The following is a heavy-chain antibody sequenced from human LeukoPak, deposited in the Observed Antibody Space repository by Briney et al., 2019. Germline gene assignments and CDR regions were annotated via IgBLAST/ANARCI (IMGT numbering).Heavy chain of an antibody. J-gene: IGHJ2*01. Sequence: GGSVRLSCAASGFTFSSYAMSWVRQAPGKGLEWVSAISGSGGSTYYADSVKGRFTISRDNSKNTLYLQMNSLRAEETVVYYFARPSGSYCYFDLWGRGTPV. CDR2: ISGSGGST. D-gene: IGHD1-26*01. CDR1: GFTFSSYA. CDR3: ARPSGSYCYFDL. V-gene: IGHV3-23*01.